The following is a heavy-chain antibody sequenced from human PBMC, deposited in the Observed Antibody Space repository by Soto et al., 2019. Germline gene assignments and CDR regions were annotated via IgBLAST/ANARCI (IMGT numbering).Heavy chain of an antibody. CDR1: GFTFSSYS. CDR2: ISSSSYI. Sequence: LRLSCAASGFTFSSYSMNWVRQAPGKGLEWVSSISSSSYIYYADSVKGRFTISRDNAKNSLYLQMNSLRAEDTAVYYCARLRTYYDFWSGPWDSYYYYGMDVWGQGTTVTVSS. V-gene: IGHV3-21*01. J-gene: IGHJ6*02. D-gene: IGHD3-3*01. CDR3: ARLRTYYDFWSGPWDSYYYYGMDV.